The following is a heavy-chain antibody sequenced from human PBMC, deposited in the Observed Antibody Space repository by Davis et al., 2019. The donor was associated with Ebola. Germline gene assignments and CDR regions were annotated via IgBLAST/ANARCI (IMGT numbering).Heavy chain of an antibody. V-gene: IGHV1-69*06. CDR3: ARLELRYFDWLSATFYGMDV. D-gene: IGHD3-9*01. Sequence: ASSVTVACKASGYTFTSHGISWLRQAPGQGLAWMGGIIPIFGTANYAQKFQGRVTITADKSTSTAYMELSRLRSEDTAVYYSARLELRYFDWLSATFYGMDVWGQGTTVTVSS. CDR1: GYTFTSHG. J-gene: IGHJ6*02. CDR2: IIPIFGTA.